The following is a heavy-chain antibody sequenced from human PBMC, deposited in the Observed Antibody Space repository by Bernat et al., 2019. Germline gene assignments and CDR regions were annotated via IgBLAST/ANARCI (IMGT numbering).Heavy chain of an antibody. J-gene: IGHJ4*02. D-gene: IGHD3-16*01. CDR2: ISYDGSNK. V-gene: IGHV3-30*18. Sequence: QVQLVESGGGVVQPGRSLRLSCAASGFTFSSYGMHWVRQAPGKGLEWVAVISYDGSNKYYADSVKGRFTISRDNSKNTLYLQMNSLRAEDTAVYYCAKDLRVTFGGADYWGQGTLVTVSS. CDR3: AKDLRVTFGGADY. CDR1: GFTFSSYG.